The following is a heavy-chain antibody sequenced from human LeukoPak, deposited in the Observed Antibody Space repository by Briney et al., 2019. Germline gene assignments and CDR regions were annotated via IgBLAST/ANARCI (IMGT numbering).Heavy chain of an antibody. D-gene: IGHD3-10*01. CDR2: IIPIFGTA. CDR3: ARVSRDQLLWFGELWGLFDP. V-gene: IGHV1-69*06. J-gene: IGHJ5*02. CDR1: GGTFSSYA. Sequence: GSSVKVSCKASGGTFSSYAISWVRQAPGQGLEWMGGIIPIFGTANYAQKFQGRVTITADKSTSTAYMELSSLRSEDTAVYYCARVSRDQLLWFGELWGLFDPWGQGTLVTVSS.